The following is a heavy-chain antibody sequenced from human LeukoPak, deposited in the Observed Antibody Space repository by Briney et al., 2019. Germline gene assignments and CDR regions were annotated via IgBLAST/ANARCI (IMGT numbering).Heavy chain of an antibody. CDR2: MSSGSTYI. J-gene: IGHJ4*02. D-gene: IGHD2-15*01. V-gene: IGHV3-21*06. CDR1: GFTFGRYS. CDR3: ARGRPTGASRVFVVQ. Sequence: GGSLRLSCAGSGFTFGRYSMTWVRPAPGRGLEWVSYMSSGSTYIYYADSVRGRFTISRDNAKSSLYLLMNSLRVDDPGVYYCARGRPTGASRVFVVQWGQGTLVTVSS.